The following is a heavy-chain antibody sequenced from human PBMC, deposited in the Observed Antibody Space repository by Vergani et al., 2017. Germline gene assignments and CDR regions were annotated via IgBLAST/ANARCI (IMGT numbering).Heavy chain of an antibody. D-gene: IGHD3-3*02. J-gene: IGHJ4*02. CDR3: AKHFRVWGIYY. CDR1: GFTLSNYD. Sequence: QVQLVESGGGVVQRWGSLRLSCATSGFTLSNYDMRWIRQGPGKGLEFVAFIKFDGSNQYYADSVRGRFTLSRDFSNNTLYLQMNSLRTDDTATYYWAKHFRVWGIYYWGQGTQVIVSS. V-gene: IGHV3-30*02. CDR2: IKFDGSNQ.